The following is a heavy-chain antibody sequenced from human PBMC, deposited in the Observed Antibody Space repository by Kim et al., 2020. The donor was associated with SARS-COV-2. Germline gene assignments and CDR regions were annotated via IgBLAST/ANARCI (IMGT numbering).Heavy chain of an antibody. J-gene: IGHJ3*02. Sequence: GGSLRLSCAASGFSISNYWMHWVRQAPGKGLVWVSYIISDGRSTTYADSVKGLFTISRDNPKNTLFLQMNSLRVEDTALYYCARDQKDAGGAFEIWGQGTMVTVSS. CDR2: IISDGRST. V-gene: IGHV3-74*01. CDR3: ARDQKDAGGAFEI. CDR1: GFSISNYW.